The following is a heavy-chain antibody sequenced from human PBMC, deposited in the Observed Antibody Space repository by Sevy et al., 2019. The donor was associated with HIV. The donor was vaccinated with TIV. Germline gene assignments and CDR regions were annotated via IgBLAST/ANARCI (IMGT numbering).Heavy chain of an antibody. CDR3: TKRRAFVTGDNGFEFDY. V-gene: IGHV3-73*01. Sequence: GGSLRLSCAASGFIFSGSAMHWVRQASGKGLEWVGRIRSKGNNYATTYAASLKGRINFSRHNSKNTAYLQINSLKTEDTAVHYCTKRRAFVTGDNGFEFDYWGQGTLVTVYS. J-gene: IGHJ4*02. D-gene: IGHD2-21*01. CDR1: GFIFSGSA. CDR2: IRSKGNNYAT.